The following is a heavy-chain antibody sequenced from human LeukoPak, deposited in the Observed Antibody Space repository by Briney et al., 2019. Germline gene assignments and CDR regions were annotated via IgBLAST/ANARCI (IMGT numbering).Heavy chain of an antibody. CDR1: GYTFTSYG. J-gene: IGHJ4*02. Sequence: ASVKVSCKASGYTFTSYGISWVRQAPGQGLEWMGWISAYDGNTNYAQKLQGGVTMTTDTSTSTAYMELRSLRSDDTAVYYCARDLAYYYDSSGYPAIDYWGQGTLVTVSS. CDR2: ISAYDGNT. D-gene: IGHD3-22*01. CDR3: ARDLAYYYDSSGYPAIDY. V-gene: IGHV1-18*01.